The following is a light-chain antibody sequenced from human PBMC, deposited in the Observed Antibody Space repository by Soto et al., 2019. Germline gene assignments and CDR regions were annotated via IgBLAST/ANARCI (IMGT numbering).Light chain of an antibody. CDR2: AAS. Sequence: DIQMTHSPSSVSASVVDRFTITCLASQVISSWVAGYRQKPGKANNLLIFAASSLHSGVPSRFSGSGSGTDFTLTISSLQPEDFATYYCQQANSFPLTFGGGTKVDIK. J-gene: IGKJ4*01. CDR3: QQANSFPLT. CDR1: QVISSW. V-gene: IGKV1-12*01.